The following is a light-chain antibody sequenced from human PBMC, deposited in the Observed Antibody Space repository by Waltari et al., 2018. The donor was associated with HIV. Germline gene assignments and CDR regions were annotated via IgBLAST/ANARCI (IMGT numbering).Light chain of an antibody. Sequence: SYELTQPPSVSVSPGQTARITSSGETLADPYVYWYQQKSGQAPVLVMYKDSERPSGIPERFYGSTSGTTVTLIISGVQAEDEADYYCQSVDSKDSHYVFGTGTKVTVL. CDR1: TLADPY. CDR2: KDS. J-gene: IGLJ1*01. V-gene: IGLV3-25*03. CDR3: QSVDSKDSHYV.